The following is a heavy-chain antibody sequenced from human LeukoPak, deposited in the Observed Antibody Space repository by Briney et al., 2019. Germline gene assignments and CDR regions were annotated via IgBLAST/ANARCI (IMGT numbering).Heavy chain of an antibody. CDR3: ARGSGSSWPNYYYYYYMDV. D-gene: IGHD6-13*01. V-gene: IGHV4-34*01. CDR2: INHSGST. Sequence: SETLSLTCAVYGGSFSGYHWSWIRQPPGKGLEWIGEINHSGSTNYNPSLKSRVTISVDTSKNQFSLKLSSVTAADTAVYYCARGSGSSWPNYYYYYYMDVWGKGTTVTVSS. J-gene: IGHJ6*03. CDR1: GGSFSGYH.